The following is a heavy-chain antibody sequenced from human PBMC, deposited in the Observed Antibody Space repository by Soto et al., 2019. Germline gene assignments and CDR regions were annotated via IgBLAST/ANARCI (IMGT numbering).Heavy chain of an antibody. CDR3: ARALPYSSSGDS. D-gene: IGHD6-13*01. V-gene: IGHV1-18*01. CDR1: GYTFTTYG. Sequence: QVQLVQSGAEMKKPGASVKVSCKASGYTFTTYGISWVRQAPGQGLEWMGWISASNGNTDYGQKFQGRVTMTTDSFTSTAYMELSSLTSDDTAVYYCARALPYSSSGDSWGRGTLVTVSS. J-gene: IGHJ4*02. CDR2: ISASNGNT.